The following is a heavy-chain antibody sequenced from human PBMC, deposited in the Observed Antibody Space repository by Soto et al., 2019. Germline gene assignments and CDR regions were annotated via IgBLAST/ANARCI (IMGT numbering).Heavy chain of an antibody. D-gene: IGHD2-2*02. CDR1: GGTFSSYA. CDR2: IIPIFGTA. J-gene: IGHJ4*02. CDR3: ARVNIVVVPAAILSGYYFDY. V-gene: IGHV1-69*13. Sequence: EASVKVSWKASGGTFSSYAISWVRQAPGQGLEWMGGIIPIFGTANYAQKFQGRVTITADESTSTAYMELSSLRSEDTAVYYCARVNIVVVPAAILSGYYFDYWGQGTLVTVSS.